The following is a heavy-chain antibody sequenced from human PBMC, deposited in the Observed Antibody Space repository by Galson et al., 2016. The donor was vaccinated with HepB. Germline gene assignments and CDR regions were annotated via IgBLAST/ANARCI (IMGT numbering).Heavy chain of an antibody. CDR3: ARDPGFRNGMNV. CDR2: SYGDGST. CDR1: GFIVSNDY. J-gene: IGHJ6*02. Sequence: SLRLSCAASGFIVSNDYMNWVRQAPGKGLEWLSVSYGDGSTYYAESVRGRFTISRDNSKNSVFLQRNNLRAEDKAVYYCARDPGFRNGMNVWGQGTTVTVSS. V-gene: IGHV3-53*01.